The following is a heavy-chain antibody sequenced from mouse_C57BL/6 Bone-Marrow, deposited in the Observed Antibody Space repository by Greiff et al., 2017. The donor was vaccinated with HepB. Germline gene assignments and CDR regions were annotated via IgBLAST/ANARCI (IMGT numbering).Heavy chain of an antibody. D-gene: IGHD1-2*01. J-gene: IGHJ2*01. CDR1: GYTFTSYW. CDR3: ARGGTTALYFDY. CDR2: IYPGSGST. Sequence: QVQLQQPGAELVKPGASVKMSCKASGYTFTSYWITWVKQRPGQGLEWIGDIYPGSGSTNYNEKFKSKATLTVDTSSSTAYMQLSSLTSEDSAVYYCARGGTTALYFDYWGQGATLTVSS. V-gene: IGHV1-55*01.